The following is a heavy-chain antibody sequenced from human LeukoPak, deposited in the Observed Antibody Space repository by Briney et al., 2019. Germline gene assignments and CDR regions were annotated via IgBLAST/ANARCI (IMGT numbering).Heavy chain of an antibody. CDR2: INPKNAGT. CDR1: GYTFTGHY. CDR3: ARPLGGYSGYDY. D-gene: IGHD5-12*01. V-gene: IGHV1-2*02. J-gene: IGHJ4*02. Sequence: ASVKVSCKASGYTFTGHYIHWVRQAPGQGLEWMGWINPKNAGTNYAQKFQGRVTMTRDTSTGTAYMELSRLRSDDTAVYYCARPLGGYSGYDYWGQGTLVTVSS.